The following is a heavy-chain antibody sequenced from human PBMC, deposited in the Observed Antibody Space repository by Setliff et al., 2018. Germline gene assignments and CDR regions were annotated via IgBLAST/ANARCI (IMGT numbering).Heavy chain of an antibody. CDR2: IYTSGST. V-gene: IGHV4-4*07. D-gene: IGHD5-18*01. CDR3: ARVDDGGYPDFYYYYGMDV. CDR1: GGSISNYY. Sequence: SETLSLTCTVFGGSISNYYWSWIRQPAGKGLEWIGRIYTSGSTDYNPSLKSRVTMSVDTSKNQFSLKLSSVTAADTAVYYCARVDDGGYPDFYYYYGMDVWGQGTTVTVSS. J-gene: IGHJ6*02.